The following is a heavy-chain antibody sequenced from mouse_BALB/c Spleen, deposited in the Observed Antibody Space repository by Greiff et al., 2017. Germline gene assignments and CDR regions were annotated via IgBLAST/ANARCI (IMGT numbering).Heavy chain of an antibody. Sequence: VQLQQSGPELVKPGASVQISCKASGYTFTDYNMHWVKQSHGKSLEWIGYIYPYNSGTGYNQKFKSKATLTVDNSSSTAYMELRSLTSEDSAVYYCTRFGDAMDYWGQGTSVTVTS. CDR2: IYPYNSGT. CDR3: TRFGDAMDY. CDR1: GYTFTDYN. J-gene: IGHJ4*01. V-gene: IGHV1S29*02.